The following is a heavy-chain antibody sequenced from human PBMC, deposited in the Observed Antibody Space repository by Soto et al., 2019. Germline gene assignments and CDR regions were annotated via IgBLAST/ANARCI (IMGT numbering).Heavy chain of an antibody. Sequence: QEQLVQSGAEVKKPGSSVKVSCKASGGIFSSYAISWVRQAPGQGLEWMGGIIPIFGTANYAQKFQGRVTITADESTNTAYMDLSSLKSEDTASYYCPRGSTGYVLFNEFWGQGTLVTVSS. J-gene: IGHJ4*02. V-gene: IGHV1-69*01. CDR2: IIPIFGTA. CDR1: GGIFSSYA. CDR3: PRGSTGYVLFNEF. D-gene: IGHD3-22*01.